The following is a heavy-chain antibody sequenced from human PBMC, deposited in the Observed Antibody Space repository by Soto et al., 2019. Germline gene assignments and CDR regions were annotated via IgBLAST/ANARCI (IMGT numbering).Heavy chain of an antibody. CDR2: IYHSGST. J-gene: IGHJ5*02. D-gene: IGHD1-7*01. Sequence: SETLSLTCTVSGGSVRDGSYYWAWLRQPPGKGLEWIGHIYHSGSTIYNPSLKSRVTISIDTSKSQFSLNLNSMTAADTAVYYCAGYNWNYYFDPWGQGTLVTVSS. CDR3: AGYNWNYYFDP. CDR1: GGSVRDGSYY. V-gene: IGHV4-61*01.